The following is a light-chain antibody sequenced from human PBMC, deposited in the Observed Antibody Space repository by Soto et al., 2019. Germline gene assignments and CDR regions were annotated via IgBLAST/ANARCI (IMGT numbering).Light chain of an antibody. V-gene: IGKV1-27*01. CDR2: AAS. CDR3: QQSYSRVT. CDR1: QGISNY. J-gene: IGKJ1*01. Sequence: DIQMSQSPSSLSASVGDRVTMTCRASQGISNYLAWYQQKPGKVPKLLIYAASTLQSGVPSRFSGSGSGTDFTLTIDSLQPEDFATYYCQQSYSRVTLGQGTKVDI.